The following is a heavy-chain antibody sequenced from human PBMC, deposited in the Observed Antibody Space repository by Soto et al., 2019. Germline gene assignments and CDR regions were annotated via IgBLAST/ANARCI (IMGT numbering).Heavy chain of an antibody. CDR3: ARVPNAILY. J-gene: IGHJ4*02. Sequence: EVQLVESGGDLVQPGGSLRLSCAASGFTFSNYWMSWVRQAPGKGLEWVANIKQDGSEDYYVDSVKGRFTISRDNAKDSLYLQMSSLRIEDTAVYYCARVPNAILYWGQGTPVTVSS. CDR1: GFTFSNYW. D-gene: IGHD3-3*01. CDR2: IKQDGSED. V-gene: IGHV3-7*04.